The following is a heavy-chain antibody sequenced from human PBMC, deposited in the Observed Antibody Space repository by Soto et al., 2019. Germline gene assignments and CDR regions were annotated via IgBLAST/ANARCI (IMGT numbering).Heavy chain of an antibody. CDR2: IRSKENNFAT. J-gene: IGHJ4*02. Sequence: PGGSLRLSCVVSGFSFSAACMHWVRQASGKGLEWVGRIRSKENNFATAYAASVNGRFTISRDDSKNTAYLQMNSLKTEDTAVFFCAGPGYSNTWYEDYFDYWGQGVLVTVSS. V-gene: IGHV3-73*01. CDR1: GFSFSAAC. D-gene: IGHD6-13*01. CDR3: AGPGYSNTWYEDYFDY.